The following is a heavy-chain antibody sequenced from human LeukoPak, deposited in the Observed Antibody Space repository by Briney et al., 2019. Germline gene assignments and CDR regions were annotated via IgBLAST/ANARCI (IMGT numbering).Heavy chain of an antibody. D-gene: IGHD5-24*01. V-gene: IGHV3-21*01. CDR3: ARDQGEMATGSFDY. CDR2: ISSSSSYI. CDR1: GFTFSSYS. Sequence: PGGSLRLSCAASGFTFSSYSMNWVRQAPGKGLEWVSSISSSSSYIYYADSVKGRFTISRDNAKNSLYLQMNSLRAEDTAVYYCARDQGEMATGSFDYWGQGTLVTVSS. J-gene: IGHJ4*02.